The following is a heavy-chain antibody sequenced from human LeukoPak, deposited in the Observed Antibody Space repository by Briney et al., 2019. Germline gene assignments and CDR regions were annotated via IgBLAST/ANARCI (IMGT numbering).Heavy chain of an antibody. CDR2: IRYDGSNK. Sequence: PGGPLRLSCAASGFTFSSYGMHWVRQAPGKGLEWVAFIRYDGSNKYYADSVKGRFTISRDNSKNTLYLQMNSLRAEDTAVYYCAKEEGGRFLEWLSLDYWGQGTLVTVSS. V-gene: IGHV3-30*02. D-gene: IGHD3-3*01. J-gene: IGHJ4*02. CDR1: GFTFSSYG. CDR3: AKEEGGRFLEWLSLDY.